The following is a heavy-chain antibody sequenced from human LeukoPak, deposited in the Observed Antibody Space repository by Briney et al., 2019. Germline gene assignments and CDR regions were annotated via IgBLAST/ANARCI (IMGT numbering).Heavy chain of an antibody. V-gene: IGHV1-46*01. CDR1: GYTFTSYY. CDR2: INPSGGST. CDR3: ARDLLMVIAAAFDY. J-gene: IGHJ4*02. Sequence: ASVKVSCKASGYTFTSYYMHWVRQAPGQGLEWMGIINPSGGSTSYAQKFQGRVTMTRNTSIRTAYMELSSLRSEDTAVYYCARDLLMVIAAAFDYWGQGTLVTVSS. D-gene: IGHD6-13*01.